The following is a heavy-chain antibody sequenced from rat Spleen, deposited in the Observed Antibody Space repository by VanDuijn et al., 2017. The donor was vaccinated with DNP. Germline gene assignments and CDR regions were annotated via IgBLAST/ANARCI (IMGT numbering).Heavy chain of an antibody. Sequence: QVQLKESGPGLVQPSQTLSLTCTVPGFSLTDYSVHWVRQPPGKGLEWMGRIRTNEITDYNSALNSRLSISRDTSKSQVFLRMNSLQTEDTAIYFCTREGTMMVVGFLDYWGQGVMVTVSS. J-gene: IGHJ2*01. CDR3: TREGTMMVVGFLDY. CDR1: GFSLTDYS. D-gene: IGHD1-12*02. CDR2: IRTNEIT. V-gene: IGHV2-19*01.